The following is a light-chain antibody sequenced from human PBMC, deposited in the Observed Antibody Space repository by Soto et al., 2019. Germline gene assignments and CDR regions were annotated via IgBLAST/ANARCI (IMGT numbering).Light chain of an antibody. Sequence: QSVLTQPASVSGSPGQSITISCTGTSSDVGGYNCVSWYQQHPGKAPKLMIYDVSNRPSGVSNRFSGSKSGNTASLTISGLQAEDEADYYCSSYTSSSTLPYVFGTGTKLTVL. CDR1: SSDVGGYNC. V-gene: IGLV2-14*01. CDR2: DVS. CDR3: SSYTSSSTLPYV. J-gene: IGLJ1*01.